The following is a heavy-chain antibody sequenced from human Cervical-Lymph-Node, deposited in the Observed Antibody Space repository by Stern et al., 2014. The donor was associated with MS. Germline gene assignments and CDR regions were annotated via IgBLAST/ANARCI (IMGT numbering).Heavy chain of an antibody. Sequence: VQLVESGGGLVKPGESLRLSCSASGFTFTPYAMSWVRQAPGKGLEWVSSITSSSSYIYYADSVKGRLTISRDNAKNSLYLQMNSLRAEDTAVYYCARVLIVGSSLHAFDNWGQGTMVIVSS. J-gene: IGHJ3*02. CDR2: ITSSSSYI. V-gene: IGHV3-21*01. D-gene: IGHD1-26*01. CDR3: ARVLIVGSSLHAFDN. CDR1: GFTFTPYA.